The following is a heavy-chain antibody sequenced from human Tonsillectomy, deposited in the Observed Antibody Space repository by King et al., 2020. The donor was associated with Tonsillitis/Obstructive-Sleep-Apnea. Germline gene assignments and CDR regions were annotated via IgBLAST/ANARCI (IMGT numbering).Heavy chain of an antibody. CDR2: INQSVST. Sequence: VQLQQWGAGRLKPSETLSLTCAVYGGSFSVYDWSWLRQPTGKGLEWSGKINQSVSTNYNPSFKSLVTISVDTSKNQFSLKLSSVTAADTAVYYCASYYSMNYWGQGTLVTVSS. V-gene: IGHV4-34*01. J-gene: IGHJ4*02. CDR1: GGSFSVYD. D-gene: IGHD4-11*01. CDR3: ASYYSMNY.